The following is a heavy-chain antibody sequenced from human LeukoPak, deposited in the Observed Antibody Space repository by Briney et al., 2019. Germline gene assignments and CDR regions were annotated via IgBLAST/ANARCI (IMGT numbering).Heavy chain of an antibody. CDR1: GGSISSSNW. CDR2: IYHSGST. Sequence: SGTLSLTCAVSGGSISSSNWWSWVRQPPGKGLEWIGEIYHSGSTNYNPSLKSRVTISVDKSKNQFSLKLSSVTAADTAVYYCARDPRQYDSSGYYYGSDYWGQGTLVTVSS. J-gene: IGHJ4*02. V-gene: IGHV4-4*02. CDR3: ARDPRQYDSSGYYYGSDY. D-gene: IGHD3-22*01.